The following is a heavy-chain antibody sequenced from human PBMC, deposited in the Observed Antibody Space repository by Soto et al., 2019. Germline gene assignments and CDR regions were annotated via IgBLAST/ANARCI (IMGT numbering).Heavy chain of an antibody. J-gene: IGHJ4*02. CDR1: GFTFSSYS. CDR3: AVYDYVWGSYLKDS. Sequence: EVQLVESGGGLVKPGGSLRLSCAASGFTFSSYSMNWVRQAPGKGLEWVSSISSSSSYIYYADSVKGRFTISRDNAKNALYLQMNSLRAEDTAVYYCAVYDYVWGSYLKDSWGQGTLVTVSS. CDR2: ISSSSSYI. D-gene: IGHD3-16*02. V-gene: IGHV3-21*01.